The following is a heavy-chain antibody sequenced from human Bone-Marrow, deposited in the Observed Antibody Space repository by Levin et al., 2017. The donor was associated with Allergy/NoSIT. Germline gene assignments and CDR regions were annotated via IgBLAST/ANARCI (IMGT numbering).Heavy chain of an antibody. CDR3: ARDPPGVAAAGSGY. CDR2: IYSGGST. V-gene: IGHV3-66*01. D-gene: IGHD6-13*01. CDR1: GFTVGNNY. J-gene: IGHJ4*02. Sequence: GGSLRLSCAVSGFTVGNNYMCWVRQAPGKGLEWVSLIYSGGSTYYADSVKGRFTISRDSSKNTLYLQMNNLRVEDTAVYYCARDPPGVAAAGSGYWGQGTLVTVSS.